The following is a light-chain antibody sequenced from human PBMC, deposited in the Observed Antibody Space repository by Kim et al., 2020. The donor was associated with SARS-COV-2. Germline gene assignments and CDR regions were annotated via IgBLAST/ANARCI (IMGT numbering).Light chain of an antibody. Sequence: SWSPGERATLSCRASQSVSSNLAWYQQKPGQAPRLLIYGASTRATGIPSRFSGSGSGTDFTLTISSLQSEDFAVYSCQQYNNWPYTFGQGTKLEI. CDR2: GAS. CDR3: QQYNNWPYT. CDR1: QSVSSN. V-gene: IGKV3-15*01. J-gene: IGKJ2*01.